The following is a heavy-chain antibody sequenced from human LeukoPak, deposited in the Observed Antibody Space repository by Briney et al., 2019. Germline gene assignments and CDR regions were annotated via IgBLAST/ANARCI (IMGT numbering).Heavy chain of an antibody. Sequence: GGSLRLSCAASGFTFSSYSMNWVRQAPGERLEWVSSISSSSSYIYYADSVKGRFTISRDDAKNSLFLQMNSLRADDTAIYYCVRRGYSYGVFDYWGQGTLVTVSS. CDR2: ISSSSSYI. D-gene: IGHD5-18*01. CDR1: GFTFSSYS. V-gene: IGHV3-21*04. J-gene: IGHJ4*02. CDR3: VRRGYSYGVFDY.